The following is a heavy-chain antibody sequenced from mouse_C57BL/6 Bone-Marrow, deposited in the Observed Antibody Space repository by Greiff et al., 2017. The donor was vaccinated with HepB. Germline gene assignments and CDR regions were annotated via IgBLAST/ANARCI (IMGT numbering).Heavy chain of an antibody. Sequence: EVKLTESGPELVKPGDSVKISCKASGYSFTGYFMNWVMQSHGKSLEWIGRINPYNGDTFYNQKFKGKATLTVDKSSSTAHMELRSLTSEDSAVYYCARKEVDYYGSPWFAYWGQGTLVTVSA. V-gene: IGHV1-20*01. J-gene: IGHJ3*01. CDR3: ARKEVDYYGSPWFAY. CDR1: GYSFTGYF. D-gene: IGHD1-1*01. CDR2: INPYNGDT.